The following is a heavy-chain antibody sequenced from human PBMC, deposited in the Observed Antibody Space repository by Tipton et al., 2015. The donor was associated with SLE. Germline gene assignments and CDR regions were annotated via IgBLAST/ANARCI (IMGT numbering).Heavy chain of an antibody. D-gene: IGHD3-9*01. CDR1: GGSISSSNW. J-gene: IGHJ3*02. V-gene: IGHV4-4*02. Sequence: TLSLTCAVSGGSISSSNWWSWIRQPPGKGLEWIGYIYYSGSTYYNPSLKSRVTISVDTSKNQFSLKLSSVTAADTAVYYCARILRMDAFDIWGQGTMVTVSS. CDR2: IYYSGST. CDR3: ARILRMDAFDI.